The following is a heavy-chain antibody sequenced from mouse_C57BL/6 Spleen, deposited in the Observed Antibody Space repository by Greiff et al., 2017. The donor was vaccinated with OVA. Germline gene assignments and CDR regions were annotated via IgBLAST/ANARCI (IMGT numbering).Heavy chain of an antibody. V-gene: IGHV1-42*01. CDR3: ARGAVVADGFHY. CDR2: INPSTGGT. J-gene: IGHJ2*01. D-gene: IGHD1-1*01. CDR1: GYSFTGYY. Sequence: EVQLHQSGPELVKPGASVKISCKASGYSFTGYYMNWVKQSPEKSLEWIGEINPSTGGTTYNQKFKAKATLTVDKSSSTAYMQLKSLTSEDSAVYYCARGAVVADGFHYWGQGTTLTVSS.